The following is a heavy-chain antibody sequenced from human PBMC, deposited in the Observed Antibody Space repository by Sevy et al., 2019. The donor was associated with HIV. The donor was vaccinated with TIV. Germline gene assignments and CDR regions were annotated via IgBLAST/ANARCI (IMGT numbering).Heavy chain of an antibody. Sequence: GESRKISCKGSGYSFTTHWIGWVRQMPGKGLEWMGIIYPSDSDTRNTPSFQGQVTISADRFISTAYLQWSSLKASDTAMYYCARRRGSIPTIIDYWGQGTLVTVS. CDR2: IYPSDSDT. D-gene: IGHD3-16*01. V-gene: IGHV5-51*01. CDR3: ARRRGSIPTIIDY. CDR1: GYSFTTHW. J-gene: IGHJ4*02.